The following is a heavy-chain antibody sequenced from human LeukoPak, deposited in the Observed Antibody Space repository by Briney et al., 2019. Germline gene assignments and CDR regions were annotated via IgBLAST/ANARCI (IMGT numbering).Heavy chain of an antibody. CDR1: GFTFGDYA. Sequence: GGSLRLSCTASGFTFGDYAMSWFRQAPGKGLEWVGFIRSKAYGGTTEYAASVKGRFTISRDDSKSIAYLQMNSLKTEDTAVYYCTRKVFYYDSSSYYSWFDPWGQGTLVTVSS. D-gene: IGHD3-22*01. V-gene: IGHV3-49*03. J-gene: IGHJ5*02. CDR2: IRSKAYGGTT. CDR3: TRKVFYYDSSSYYSWFDP.